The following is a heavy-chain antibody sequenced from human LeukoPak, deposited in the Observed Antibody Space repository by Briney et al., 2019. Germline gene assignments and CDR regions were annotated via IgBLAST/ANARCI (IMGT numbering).Heavy chain of an antibody. J-gene: IGHJ6*03. CDR3: AKVEYGGNSSFCYYYCYMDV. V-gene: IGHV3-30*02. CDR2: IRYEGSNK. D-gene: IGHD4-23*01. CDR1: GFTFSSYG. Sequence: PGGSLRLSCAASGFTFSSYGTHWVRQAPGKGLGRVAFIRYEGSNKYYADPVKGRFTISRDNSKNTLYLQMNSLRAEDTAVYYCAKVEYGGNSSFCYYYCYMDVWGKGTTVTVSS.